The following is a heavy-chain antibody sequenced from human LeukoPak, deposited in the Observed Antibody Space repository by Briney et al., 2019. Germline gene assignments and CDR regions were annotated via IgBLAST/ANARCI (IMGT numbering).Heavy chain of an antibody. V-gene: IGHV3-66*01. Sequence: GGSLRLSCAASGFTVSSNYMSWVRQAPGKGLEWVSVIYSGGSTYYADSVKGRFTISRDNSKNTLYLQMNSLRAEDTAVYYCARDSLSDYDSSGYPYYFDYWGQGTLVTVSS. D-gene: IGHD3-22*01. CDR2: IYSGGST. CDR1: GFTVSSNY. J-gene: IGHJ4*02. CDR3: ARDSLSDYDSSGYPYYFDY.